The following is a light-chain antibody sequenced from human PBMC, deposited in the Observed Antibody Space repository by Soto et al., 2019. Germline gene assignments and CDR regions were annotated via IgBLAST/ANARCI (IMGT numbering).Light chain of an antibody. CDR2: GAS. CDR3: QQYGSSPPT. Sequence: EKVMTQSPSTLSVSPGERATLSCRASQSVITNLAWNQQKPGQAPRLLIYGASTRAAIIPARFSGSGSGTDFTLTISRLEPEDFALYYCQQYGSSPPTFGQGTKVDIK. J-gene: IGKJ1*01. CDR1: QSVITN. V-gene: IGKV3-15*01.